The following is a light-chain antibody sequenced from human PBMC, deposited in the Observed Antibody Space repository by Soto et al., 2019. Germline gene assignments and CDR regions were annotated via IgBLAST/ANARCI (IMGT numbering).Light chain of an antibody. CDR3: SSYTTRTTLDV. V-gene: IGLV2-14*01. Sequence: QSVLTQPASESGSPGQSITISCTGTSSDVGSYNYVSWYQLHPGKAPKLMIYEVSNRPSGVSNRFSGSKSGDTASLTISGLQAEDEADYYCSSYTTRTTLDVFGTGTNVTVL. CDR2: EVS. J-gene: IGLJ1*01. CDR1: SSDVGSYNY.